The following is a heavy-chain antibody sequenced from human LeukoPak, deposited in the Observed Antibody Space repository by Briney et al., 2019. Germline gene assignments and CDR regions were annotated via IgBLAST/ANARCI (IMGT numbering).Heavy chain of an antibody. CDR2: IYYSGST. V-gene: IGHV4-39*07. D-gene: IGHD6-13*01. CDR1: GGSISSSSYY. Sequence: SETLSLTCTVSGGSISSSSYYWGWIRQPPGKGLEWIGSIYYSGSTYYNPSLKSRVTISVDTSKNQFSLKLSSVTAADTAVYYCAETSSSYEGGDYWGQGTLVTVSS. CDR3: AETSSSYEGGDY. J-gene: IGHJ4*02.